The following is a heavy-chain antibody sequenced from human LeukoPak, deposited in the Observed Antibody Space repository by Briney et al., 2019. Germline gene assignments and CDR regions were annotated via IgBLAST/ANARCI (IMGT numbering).Heavy chain of an antibody. CDR3: ARAYCSSTSCYTFRRWFDP. V-gene: IGHV4-34*01. CDR1: GGSLSGYY. J-gene: IGHJ5*02. D-gene: IGHD2-2*02. Sequence: SETLSLTCAVYGGSLSGYYWSWIRQPPGKGLEWIGEINHSGSTNYNPSLKSRVTISVDTSKNQFSLKLSSVTAADTAVYYCARAYCSSTSCYTFRRWFDPWGQGTLVTVSS. CDR2: INHSGST.